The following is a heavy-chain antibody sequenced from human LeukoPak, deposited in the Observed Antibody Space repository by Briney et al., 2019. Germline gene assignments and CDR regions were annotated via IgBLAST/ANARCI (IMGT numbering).Heavy chain of an antibody. CDR1: GGSISSYY. CDR3: ARDSKGSGSDYTRFDP. V-gene: IGHV4-59*01. J-gene: IGHJ5*02. D-gene: IGHD3-10*01. CDR2: IYYSWST. Sequence: SETLSLTCTVSGGSISSYYWNWIRQPPGKGLEGIGYIYYSWSTNYNPSLKSRVTVSVEASKNQCSLELSSVTAAETAVYYCARDSKGSGSDYTRFDPWGQGTLVTVSS.